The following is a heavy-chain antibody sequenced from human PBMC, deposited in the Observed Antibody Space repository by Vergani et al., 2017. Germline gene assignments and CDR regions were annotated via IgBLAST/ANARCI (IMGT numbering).Heavy chain of an antibody. CDR2: ISSSGSTI. D-gene: IGHD6-6*01. Sequence: EVQLVESGGGLVQPGGSLRLSCAASGFTFSSYSMNWVRQAPGKGLEWVSYISSSGSTIYYADSVKGRFTISRDNAKNSLYLQMNSLRAEDTAVYYCARDNSSSSGMDVWGQGTTVTVSS. CDR3: ARDNSSSSGMDV. J-gene: IGHJ6*02. CDR1: GFTFSSYS. V-gene: IGHV3-48*04.